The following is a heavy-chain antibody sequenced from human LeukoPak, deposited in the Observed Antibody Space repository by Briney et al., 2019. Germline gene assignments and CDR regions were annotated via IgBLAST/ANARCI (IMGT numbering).Heavy chain of an antibody. CDR2: NSANGGTT. CDR3: ARSYYYDSSGYPLDY. CDR1: GFTFNNFA. J-gene: IGHJ4*02. V-gene: IGHV3-23*01. D-gene: IGHD3-22*01. Sequence: PTGGSLRLSCAASGFTFNNFAINWVRQAPGKGLEWISANSANGGTTYYADSVKGRFTISRDNSKNTLYLQMNSLRAEDTAVYYCARSYYYDSSGYPLDYWGQGTLVTVSS.